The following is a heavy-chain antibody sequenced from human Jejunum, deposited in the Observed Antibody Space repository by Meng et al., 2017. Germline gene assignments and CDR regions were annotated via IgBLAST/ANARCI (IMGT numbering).Heavy chain of an antibody. CDR1: GLPVSSHW. CDR3: ASDRITD. Sequence: GQLVGSGGGLVQPGGPLCLSCAASGLPVSSHWMHWVRQAPGKGLVWLSLVSTDGTITNYADSVKGRFPISRDNAKDTVFLEMNSLRVEDTAVYYCASDRITDWGQGTLVTVSS. V-gene: IGHV3-74*01. D-gene: IGHD3-16*01. CDR2: VSTDGTIT. J-gene: IGHJ1*01.